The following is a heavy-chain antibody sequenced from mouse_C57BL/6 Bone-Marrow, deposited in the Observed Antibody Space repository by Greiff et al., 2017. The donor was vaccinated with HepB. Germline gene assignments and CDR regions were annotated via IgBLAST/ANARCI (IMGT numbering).Heavy chain of an antibody. V-gene: IGHV5-16*01. CDR3: ARAWVFDY. CDR2: INYDGSST. J-gene: IGHJ2*01. Sequence: EVMLVESEGGLVQPGSSMKLSCTASGFTFSDYYMAWVRQVPEKGLEWVANINYDGSSTYYLDSLKSRFIISRDNAKNILYLQMSSLKSEDTATYYCARAWVFDYWGQGTTLTVSS. CDR1: GFTFSDYY. D-gene: IGHD4-1*01.